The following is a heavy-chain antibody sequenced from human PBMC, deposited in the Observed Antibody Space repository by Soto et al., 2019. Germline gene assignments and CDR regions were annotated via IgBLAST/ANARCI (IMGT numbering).Heavy chain of an antibody. CDR3: ASHIPGSSTLAY. CDR2: VYHTGST. Sequence: SETLSLTCTVSGGSISSYYWSWIRQSPGKGLEWIGEVYHTGSTNYDPSFKSRVTISVDISNNLFSLSLTSVTAADTAFYYCASHIPGSSTLAYWGQGTLVTVSS. J-gene: IGHJ4*02. D-gene: IGHD1-26*01. V-gene: IGHV4-59*12. CDR1: GGSISSYY.